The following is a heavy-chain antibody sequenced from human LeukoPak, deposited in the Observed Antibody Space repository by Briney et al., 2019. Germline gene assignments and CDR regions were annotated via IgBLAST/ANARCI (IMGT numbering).Heavy chain of an antibody. Sequence: SETLSLTCTVSGGSISSYYWSWIRQPPGKGLEWIGYIYNSGSTNYNPSLKSRVSISVDTSKNQFSLKLSSVTAADTAVYYCASGYYDFWSGYPAGFDYWGQGTLVTVSS. V-gene: IGHV4-59*08. CDR3: ASGYYDFWSGYPAGFDY. CDR2: IYNSGST. J-gene: IGHJ4*02. CDR1: GGSISSYY. D-gene: IGHD3-3*01.